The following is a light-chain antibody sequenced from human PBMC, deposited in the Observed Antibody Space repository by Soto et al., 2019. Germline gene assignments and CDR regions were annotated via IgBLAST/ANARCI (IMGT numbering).Light chain of an antibody. CDR3: SSYTSSSTPYA. Sequence: QSALTQPASVSGSPGQSITISCTGTSSDVGGYKYVSWYQQHPGKAPKLMIYEVSNRPSGVSNRFSGSKSGNTASLTISGLQAEDEADYYCSSYTSSSTPYAFGTGTKV. CDR1: SSDVGGYKY. J-gene: IGLJ1*01. CDR2: EVS. V-gene: IGLV2-14*01.